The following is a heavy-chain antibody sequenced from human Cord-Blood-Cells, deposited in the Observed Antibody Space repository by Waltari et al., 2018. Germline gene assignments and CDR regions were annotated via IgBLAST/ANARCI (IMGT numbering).Heavy chain of an antibody. Sequence: QVQLQESGPGLVKPSQTLSLTCTVSGGSISSGDYYWSWSRQPPGKGLEWIGYIYYSGSTYYNPSLKSRVTISVDTSKNQFSLKLSSVTAADTAVYYCARAVAAADWYFDLWGRGTLVTVSS. D-gene: IGHD6-13*01. V-gene: IGHV4-30-4*01. CDR1: GGSISSGDYY. CDR2: IYYSGST. J-gene: IGHJ2*01. CDR3: ARAVAAADWYFDL.